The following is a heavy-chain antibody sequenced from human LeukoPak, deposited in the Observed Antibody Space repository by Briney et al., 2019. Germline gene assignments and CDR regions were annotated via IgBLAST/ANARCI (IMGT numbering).Heavy chain of an antibody. Sequence: ASVKVSCKASGYTFTSYGISWVRQAPGQGLEWMGWSSAYNGNTNYAQKLQGRVTMTTDTSTSTAYMELRSLRSDDTAVYYCAGTTAARSFGYWGQGTLVTVSS. CDR2: SSAYNGNT. D-gene: IGHD6-6*01. J-gene: IGHJ4*02. CDR3: AGTTAARSFGY. V-gene: IGHV1-18*01. CDR1: GYTFTSYG.